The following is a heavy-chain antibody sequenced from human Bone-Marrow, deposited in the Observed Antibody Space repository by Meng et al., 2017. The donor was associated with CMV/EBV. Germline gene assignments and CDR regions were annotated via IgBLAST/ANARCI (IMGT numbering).Heavy chain of an antibody. CDR2: IKRDRAKE. V-gene: IGHV3-7*01. Sequence: GESLKISCGASGFNFSDYWMSWVRQAPGKGLEWVANIKRDRAKEYTVDSVRGRFIISRDNAKNSLFLQMNSLRAEDTAVYYCARDRGIPECYYFDYWGQGTPVTFSS. CDR1: GFNFSDYW. D-gene: IGHD3-3*01. J-gene: IGHJ4*02. CDR3: ARDRGIPECYYFDY.